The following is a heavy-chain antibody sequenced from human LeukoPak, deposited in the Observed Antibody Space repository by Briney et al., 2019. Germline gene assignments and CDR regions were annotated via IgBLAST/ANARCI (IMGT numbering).Heavy chain of an antibody. V-gene: IGHV4-39*07. Sequence: SETLSRNGTVSGCSISSIRYYWGWIRHPPGKGLEWIGSIYYSGSNYYNPSLNSRVTISVDKSKNQFSLKLSSVTAADTAVYYCARDRYYYDSRVCDPWGQGTLVTVSS. CDR2: IYYSGSN. CDR1: GCSISSIRYY. D-gene: IGHD3-22*01. J-gene: IGHJ5*02. CDR3: ARDRYYYDSRVCDP.